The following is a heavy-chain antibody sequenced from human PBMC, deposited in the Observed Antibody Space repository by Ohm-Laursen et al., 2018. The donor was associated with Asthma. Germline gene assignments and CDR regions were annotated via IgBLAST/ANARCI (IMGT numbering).Heavy chain of an antibody. Sequence: GTLSLTCSVSGGSISSYYWSWIRQPPGKGLEWIGYIYYSGSTNYNPSLKSRVTISVDTSKNQFSLKLSSVTAADTAVYYCARIRNDYGDYEFDYWGQGTLVTVSS. CDR3: ARIRNDYGDYEFDY. V-gene: IGHV4-59*01. D-gene: IGHD4-17*01. J-gene: IGHJ4*02. CDR1: GGSISSYY. CDR2: IYYSGST.